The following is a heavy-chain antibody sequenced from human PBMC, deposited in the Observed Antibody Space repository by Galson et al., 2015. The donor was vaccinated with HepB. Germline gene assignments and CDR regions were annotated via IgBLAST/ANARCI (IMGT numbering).Heavy chain of an antibody. J-gene: IGHJ4*02. CDR2: TYYRSRWYY. CDR3: AREGLLLIRGRRVPFDF. V-gene: IGHV6-1*01. D-gene: IGHD3-10*01. CDR1: GDSVSSNSAA. Sequence: CAISGDSVSSNSAAWNWIRQSPSRGLEWLGRTYYRSRWYYDYALSVQGRITIKSDTSTNQFSLQLHSVTPDDTAVYFCAREGLLLIRGRRVPFDFWGQGMLVTVSS.